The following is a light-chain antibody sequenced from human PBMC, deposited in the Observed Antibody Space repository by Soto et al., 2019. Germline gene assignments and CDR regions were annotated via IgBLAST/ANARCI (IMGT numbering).Light chain of an antibody. CDR3: QQYDSYPLK. V-gene: IGKV1-5*03. Sequence: DIQMTQSPSILSASVGDRVTITCRTSQSISTWLAWYQQKPGKAPDLLIYKASSLESGVPSRFSGSGSGREFTLTISSLQPEDFATYYCQQYDSYPLKFGGGTKVEIK. CDR1: QSISTW. CDR2: KAS. J-gene: IGKJ4*02.